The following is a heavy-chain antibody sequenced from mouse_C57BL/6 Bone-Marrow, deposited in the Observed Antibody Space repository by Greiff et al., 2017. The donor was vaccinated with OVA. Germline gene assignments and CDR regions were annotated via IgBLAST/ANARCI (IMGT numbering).Heavy chain of an antibody. Sequence: QVQLQQSGPELVKPGASVKISCKASGYAFSSSWMNWVKQRPGKGLEWIGRIYPGDGDTNYNGKFKGKATLTADKSSSTAYMQLSSLTSEYSAVYFCARWSSMMVTRYYFDYWGQGTTLTVSS. J-gene: IGHJ2*01. CDR3: ARWSSMMVTRYYFDY. V-gene: IGHV1-82*01. CDR1: GYAFSSSW. D-gene: IGHD2-3*01. CDR2: IYPGDGDT.